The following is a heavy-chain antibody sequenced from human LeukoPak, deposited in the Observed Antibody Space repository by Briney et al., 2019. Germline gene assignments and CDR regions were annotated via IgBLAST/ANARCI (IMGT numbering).Heavy chain of an antibody. CDR2: IGTAGDT. CDR1: GFTFSSYD. CDR3: AREGLGDAFDI. D-gene: IGHD3-10*01. V-gene: IGHV3-13*01. Sequence: GGSLRLSCAASGFTFSSYDMHWVRQATGKGLEWVSAIGTAGDTYYPGSVKGRFTISRENAKNSLYLQMNSLRAGDTAVYYCAREGLGDAFDIWGQGTMVTVSS. J-gene: IGHJ3*02.